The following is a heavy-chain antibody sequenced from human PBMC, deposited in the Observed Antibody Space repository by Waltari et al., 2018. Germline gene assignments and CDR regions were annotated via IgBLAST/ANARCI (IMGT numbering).Heavy chain of an antibody. CDR1: GGTFSSYA. J-gene: IGHJ4*02. CDR2: IIPIFGTA. V-gene: IGHV1-69*01. Sequence: PGSSVKVSCKASGGTFSSYAISWVRQAPGQGLEWMGGIIPIFGTANYAQKFQGRVTITADESTSTAYMELSSLRSEDTAVYYCARGGALRRYYDFWSPPIDYWGQGTLVTVSS. CDR3: ARGGALRRYYDFWSPPIDY. D-gene: IGHD3-3*01.